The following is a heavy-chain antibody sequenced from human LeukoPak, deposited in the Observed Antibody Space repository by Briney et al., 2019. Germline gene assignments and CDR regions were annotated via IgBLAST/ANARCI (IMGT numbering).Heavy chain of an antibody. D-gene: IGHD4-23*01. CDR2: INWNGGST. V-gene: IGHV3-20*04. CDR3: ARDLAAVVTPGYDY. Sequence: GGSLRLSCAASGFTFDDYGMSWVRQAPGNRLEWVSGINWNGGSTGYADSVKGRFTISRDNAKNSLYLQMNSLRAEDTALYYCARDLAAVVTPGYDYWGQGTLVTVSS. CDR1: GFTFDDYG. J-gene: IGHJ4*02.